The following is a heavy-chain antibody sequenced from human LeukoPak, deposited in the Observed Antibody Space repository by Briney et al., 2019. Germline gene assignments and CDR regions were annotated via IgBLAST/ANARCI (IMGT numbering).Heavy chain of an antibody. V-gene: IGHV3-21*01. CDR1: GFSFSSYS. CDR3: ARVLEAAAFDF. J-gene: IGHJ4*02. Sequence: GGSLRLSCAASGFSFSSYSMNWVRQSPGKGLEWVSSISRSSSNTYYADSLQGRFTISRDNAKNSLYLQMNSLRAEDTAVYYCARVLEAAAFDFWGQGTLVTVSS. CDR2: ISRSSSNT. D-gene: IGHD6-13*01.